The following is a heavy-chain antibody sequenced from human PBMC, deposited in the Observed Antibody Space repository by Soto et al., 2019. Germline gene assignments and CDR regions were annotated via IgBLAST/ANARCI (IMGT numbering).Heavy chain of an antibody. Sequence: QVQLQQWGAGLLKPSETLSLTCAVHGGSFTGYYWRWIRQPPGKALEWVGEINHGGSTTYNASLKSRDTISLVTSKNQFSLNLTSVTAADTAFYYCTRVPMMNYVAGTDGYFDTWGQGTRVTVSS. D-gene: IGHD3-10*01. CDR3: TRVPMMNYVAGTDGYFDT. CDR2: INHGGST. CDR1: GGSFTGYY. V-gene: IGHV4-34*01. J-gene: IGHJ4*02.